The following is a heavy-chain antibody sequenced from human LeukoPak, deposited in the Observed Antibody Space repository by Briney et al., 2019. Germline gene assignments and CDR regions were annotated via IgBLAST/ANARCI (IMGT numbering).Heavy chain of an antibody. J-gene: IGHJ3*02. V-gene: IGHV1-8*03. D-gene: IGHD5-24*01. Sequence: ASVKVSCKASGYTFTGYYMHWVRQATGQGLEWMGWMNPNSGNTGYAQKFQGRVTITRNTSISTAYMELSSLRSEDTAVYYCARTGGGYNYAFDIWGQGTMVTVSS. CDR1: GYTFTGYY. CDR3: ARTGGGYNYAFDI. CDR2: MNPNSGNT.